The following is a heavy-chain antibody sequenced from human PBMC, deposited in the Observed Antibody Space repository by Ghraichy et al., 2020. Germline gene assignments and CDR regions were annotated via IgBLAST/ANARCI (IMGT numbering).Heavy chain of an antibody. D-gene: IGHD6-13*01. CDR3: ARLPLPRRAAVGDWYFDL. J-gene: IGHJ2*01. V-gene: IGHV3-48*01. CDR1: GFSFSDYS. Sequence: GSLRLSCEGSGFSFSDYSMIWVRLTPRKALEWVSYITGSSITIFYTDSVKGRFTISRENAKNSLYLQMNSLRAEDTAVYYCARLPLPRRAAVGDWYFDLWGRGTRVTVSS. CDR2: ITGSSITI.